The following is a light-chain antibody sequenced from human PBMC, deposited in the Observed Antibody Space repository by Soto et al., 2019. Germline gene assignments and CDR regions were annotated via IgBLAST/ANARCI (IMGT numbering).Light chain of an antibody. V-gene: IGKV1-9*01. J-gene: IGKJ4*02. CDR2: AAS. Sequence: IQLTQSPSSLSASVGDRVTITCRASQGISSYLAWYQQKPGKAPKLLIYAASTLQSGVPSRFSGSGSETDFTLTISSMQPEDLATDYCQQHNSNNLTFGGGTKVDIK. CDR3: QQHNSNNLT. CDR1: QGISSY.